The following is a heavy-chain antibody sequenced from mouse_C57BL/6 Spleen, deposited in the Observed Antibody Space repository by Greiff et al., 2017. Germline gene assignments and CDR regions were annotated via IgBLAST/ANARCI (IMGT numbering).Heavy chain of an antibody. J-gene: IGHJ4*01. V-gene: IGHV1-82*01. Sequence: VQLQQSGPELVQPGASVKISCKASGYAFSSSWMHWVQQRPGKGLEWIGRIYPGDGDTNYNGKFKGKATMTADKSSSTAYMQLSSLISEDSAVYFCARSDYEAMDYWGQGTSVTVSS. CDR1: GYAFSSSW. CDR2: IYPGDGDT. CDR3: ARSDYEAMDY. D-gene: IGHD2-4*01.